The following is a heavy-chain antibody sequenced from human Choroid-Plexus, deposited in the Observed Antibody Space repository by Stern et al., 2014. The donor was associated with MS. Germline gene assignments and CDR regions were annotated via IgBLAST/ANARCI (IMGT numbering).Heavy chain of an antibody. V-gene: IGHV3-30*18. D-gene: IGHD2/OR15-2a*01. CDR2: VSYDGSNT. J-gene: IGHJ5*02. Sequence: VQLVQSGGGVVQPGRPLRLSCVASGFTFGSWAMHWVRQAPGKGLEWMAGVSYDGSNTYYADSVKGRFTISRDNSQNTLYMQMSSLRPEDTAVYYCAKYRQYLTXXFDHWGQGSLVXVSS. CDR1: GFTFGSWA. CDR3: AKYRQYLTXXFDH.